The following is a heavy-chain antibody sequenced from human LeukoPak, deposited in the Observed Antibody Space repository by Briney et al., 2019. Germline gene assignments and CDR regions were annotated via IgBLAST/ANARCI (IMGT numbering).Heavy chain of an antibody. CDR2: INHSGST. Sequence: GSLRLSCAASGFTVSSNYMSWVRQAPGKGLEWIGEINHSGSTNYNPSLKSRVTISVDTSKNQFSLKLSSVTAADTAVYYCARGASGGAFDIWGQGTMVTVSS. V-gene: IGHV4-34*01. CDR3: ARGASGGAFDI. J-gene: IGHJ3*02. CDR1: GFTVSSNY. D-gene: IGHD3-10*01.